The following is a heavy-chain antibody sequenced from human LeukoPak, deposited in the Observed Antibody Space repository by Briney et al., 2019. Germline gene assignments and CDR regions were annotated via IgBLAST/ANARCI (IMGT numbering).Heavy chain of an antibody. V-gene: IGHV1-69*05. Sequence: SVKVSCKASGGTLHTYTINWVRQAPGQGLEGMGRIIHFFGTTNYTQKFQGRLSITTDESTMTAYLELSSLRPEDTAVYYCARPHSSGTYRLDFWGQGTRVTVSS. D-gene: IGHD1-26*01. CDR2: IIHFFGTT. J-gene: IGHJ4*02. CDR1: GGTLHTYT. CDR3: ARPHSSGTYRLDF.